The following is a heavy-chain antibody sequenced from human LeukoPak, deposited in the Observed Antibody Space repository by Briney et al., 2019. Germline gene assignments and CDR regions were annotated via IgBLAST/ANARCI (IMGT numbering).Heavy chain of an antibody. CDR3: ARDGGYSYGYGVDY. Sequence: PSETLSLTCTVSLVSISDSSYHWGWIRQPPGKGLEWIGSIYYSGSTYYNPSLKSRVTISVDTSKNQFSLKLSSVTAADTAVYYCARDGGYSYGYGVDYWGQGTLVTVSS. D-gene: IGHD5-18*01. J-gene: IGHJ4*02. CDR2: IYYSGST. CDR1: LVSISDSSYH. V-gene: IGHV4-39*07.